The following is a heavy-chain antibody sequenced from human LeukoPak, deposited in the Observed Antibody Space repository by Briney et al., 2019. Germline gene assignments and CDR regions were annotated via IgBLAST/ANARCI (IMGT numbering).Heavy chain of an antibody. J-gene: IGHJ4*02. D-gene: IGHD3-22*01. Sequence: PGESLKISCKGSGYSFTSYWIGWVRQMPGKGLEWMGIIYPGDSDTRYSPSFQGQVTISADKSISTAYLQWSSLKASDTAMYYCARRGHYYDSSGYYPGTDYWGQGTLVTVSS. CDR1: GYSFTSYW. CDR2: IYPGDSDT. CDR3: ARRGHYYDSSGYYPGTDY. V-gene: IGHV5-51*01.